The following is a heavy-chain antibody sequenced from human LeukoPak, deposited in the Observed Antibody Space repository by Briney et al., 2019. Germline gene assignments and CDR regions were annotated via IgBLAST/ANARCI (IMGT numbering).Heavy chain of an antibody. J-gene: IGHJ4*02. V-gene: IGHV4-34*01. D-gene: IGHD3-10*01. CDR1: GGSFSGYY. CDR3: AVSGSPTLRYFDY. Sequence: PSETLSLTCAVYGGSFSGYYWSWIRQPPGKGLEWIGEINHSGSTNYNPSLKSRVNISVDTSNNQFSLKLSSVTAADTAVYYCAVSGSPTLRYFDYWGQGTLVTVSS. CDR2: INHSGST.